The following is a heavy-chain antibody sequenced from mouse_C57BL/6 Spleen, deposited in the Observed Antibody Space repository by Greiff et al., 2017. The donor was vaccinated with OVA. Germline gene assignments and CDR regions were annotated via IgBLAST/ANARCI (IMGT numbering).Heavy chain of an antibody. CDR2: INPNNGGT. D-gene: IGHD2-3*01. CDR3: ARSYDGYPYAMDY. CDR1: GYTFTDYN. J-gene: IGHJ4*01. Sequence: EVKLLESGPELVKPGASVKIPCKASGYTFTDYNMDWVKQSHGKSLEWIGDINPNNGGTIYNQKFKGKATLTVDKSSSTAYMELRSLTSEDTAVYYCARSYDGYPYAMDYWGQGTSVTVSS. V-gene: IGHV1-18*01.